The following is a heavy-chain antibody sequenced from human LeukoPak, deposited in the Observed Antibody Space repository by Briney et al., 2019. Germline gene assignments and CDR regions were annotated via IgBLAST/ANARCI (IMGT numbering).Heavy chain of an antibody. D-gene: IGHD6-19*01. CDR3: AKDSGIAVAGTREPFDY. Sequence: PGGSLRLSCAASGFTFSDYPMSWVRQAPGKGLEWVSGISWNSGSIGYADSVKGRFTISRDNAKNSLYLQMNSLRAEDTALYYCAKDSGIAVAGTREPFDYWGQGTLVTVSS. J-gene: IGHJ4*02. CDR2: ISWNSGSI. V-gene: IGHV3-9*01. CDR1: GFTFSDYP.